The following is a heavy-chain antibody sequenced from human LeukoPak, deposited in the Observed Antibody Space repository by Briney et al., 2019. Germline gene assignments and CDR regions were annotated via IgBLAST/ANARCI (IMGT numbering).Heavy chain of an antibody. J-gene: IGHJ4*02. CDR3: AKSGLNRFDY. V-gene: IGHV3-23*01. D-gene: IGHD2-15*01. Sequence: GGSLRLSCEASGFSFPYGMSWVRQAPGKGLEWVSGITNSGENTYYADSVKGRFTIPRDNSKNTLFLEMNSLRAEDTAVYYCAKSGLNRFDYWGQGTLVTVSS. CDR2: ITNSGENT. CDR1: GFSFPYG.